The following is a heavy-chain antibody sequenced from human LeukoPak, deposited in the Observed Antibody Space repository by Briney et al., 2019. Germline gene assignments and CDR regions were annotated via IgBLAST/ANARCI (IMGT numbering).Heavy chain of an antibody. CDR1: GGSFSSYY. CDR2: IYTSGST. Sequence: PSETLSLTCTVSGGSFSSYYWSWIRQPPGKGLEWIGRIYTSGSTNYNTSPKSRVTISVDTSKNQISLKLSSVTAADTGVYCCATGDGYNSFDYWGQGTLVTVSS. D-gene: IGHD5-24*01. J-gene: IGHJ4*02. CDR3: ATGDGYNSFDY. V-gene: IGHV4-4*07.